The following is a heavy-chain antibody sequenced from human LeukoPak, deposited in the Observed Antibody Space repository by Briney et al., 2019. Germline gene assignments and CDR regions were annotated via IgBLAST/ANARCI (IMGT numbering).Heavy chain of an antibody. V-gene: IGHV3-15*01. CDR3: TSDPLIRGGVDY. D-gene: IGHD3-10*01. Sequence: GGSLRLSCAASGFSFSLAWMSWVRQPLGKGLEWVGRIKSKTDGETADYGAPVEGRFTISRDDSTNTLYLQMSSLRTEDTAVYYCTSDPLIRGGVDYWGQGTLVTVSS. CDR2: IKSKTDGETA. J-gene: IGHJ4*02. CDR1: GFSFSLAW.